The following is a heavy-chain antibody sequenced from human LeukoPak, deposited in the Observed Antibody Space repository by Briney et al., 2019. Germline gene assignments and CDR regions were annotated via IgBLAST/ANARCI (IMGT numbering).Heavy chain of an antibody. J-gene: IGHJ5*02. Sequence: PGGSLRPSCAASGFIFSSYAIGWVRQAPGRGLEWVSLISASGDDTYYAVSVKGRFTISRDNSKNMVFLQINSLRAEDTAVYYCAKLLGPSHCTNAVRPIPLFDLWGQGTLVTVSS. D-gene: IGHD2-8*01. CDR2: ISASGDDT. V-gene: IGHV3-23*01. CDR3: AKLLGPSHCTNAVRPIPLFDL. CDR1: GFIFSSYA.